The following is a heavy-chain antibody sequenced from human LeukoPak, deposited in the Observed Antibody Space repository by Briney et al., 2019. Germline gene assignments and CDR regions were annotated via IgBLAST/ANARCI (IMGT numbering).Heavy chain of an antibody. Sequence: GGSLRLSCAASGFTFSSYAMSWVRQAPGKGLEWVSAISGSGGSTYYADSVKGRFTISRDNSKNTLYLQMNSLRAEDTAVYYCAKSYYYDGNLPVYFDYWGQGTLVTVSS. V-gene: IGHV3-23*01. D-gene: IGHD3-22*01. CDR1: GFTFSSYA. CDR3: AKSYYYDGNLPVYFDY. J-gene: IGHJ4*02. CDR2: ISGSGGST.